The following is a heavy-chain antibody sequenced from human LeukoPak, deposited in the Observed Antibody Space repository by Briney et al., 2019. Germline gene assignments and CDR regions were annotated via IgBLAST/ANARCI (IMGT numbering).Heavy chain of an antibody. J-gene: IGHJ5*02. CDR2: INHSGST. CDR1: GGSFSGYY. D-gene: IGHD6-13*01. V-gene: IGHV4-34*01. CDR3: ARDVRAAAGQNWFDP. Sequence: SETLSLTCAAYGGSFSGYYWSWIRQPPGKGLEWIGEINHSGSTNYNPSLKSRVTISVDTSKNQFSLKLSSVTAADTAVYYCARDVRAAAGQNWFDPWGQGTLVTVSS.